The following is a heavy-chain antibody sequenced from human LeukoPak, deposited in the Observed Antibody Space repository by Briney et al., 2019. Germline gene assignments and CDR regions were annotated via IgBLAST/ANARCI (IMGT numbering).Heavy chain of an antibody. D-gene: IGHD4-23*01. CDR3: ARDRAAVVTMGDAFDI. CDR1: GFTFSSYA. Sequence: GGSLRLSCAASGFTFSSYAMHWVRQAPGKGLEWVAVISYDGSNKYYADSVKGRFTISRDNSKNTLYLQMNSLRAEDTAVYYCARDRAAVVTMGDAFDIWGQGTMVTVSS. V-gene: IGHV3-30-3*01. J-gene: IGHJ3*02. CDR2: ISYDGSNK.